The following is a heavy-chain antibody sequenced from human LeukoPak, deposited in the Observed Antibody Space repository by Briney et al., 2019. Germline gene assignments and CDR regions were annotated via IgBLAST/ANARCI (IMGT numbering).Heavy chain of an antibody. CDR2: IVVGSGNT. J-gene: IGHJ6*02. D-gene: IGHD6-19*01. CDR3: AADPEPTENGGWDPLGDGMDV. CDR1: GFTFTSSA. Sequence: SVKVSCKASGFTFTSSAMQWVRQARGQRLEWIGWIVVGSGNTNYAQKFQERVTITRDMSTSTAYMELSSLRSEDTAVYYCAADPEPTENGGWDPLGDGMDVWGQGTTVTVSS. V-gene: IGHV1-58*02.